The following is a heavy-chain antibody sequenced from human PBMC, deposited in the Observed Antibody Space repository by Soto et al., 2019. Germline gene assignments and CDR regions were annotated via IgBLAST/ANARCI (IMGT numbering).Heavy chain of an antibody. J-gene: IGHJ4*02. CDR2: VSKSDYT. D-gene: IGHD6-19*01. CDR1: GFTFTNYG. Sequence: GGSLRLSCAVSGFTFTNYGFNWVRRAPGKGLEWVSSVSKSDYTYYSDSVKGRFTISRDNAKNSVSLQMNNLRAGDTAAYYCTREDSIIIPAVADFWGQGTLVTVSS. CDR3: TREDSIIIPAVADF. V-gene: IGHV3-21*01.